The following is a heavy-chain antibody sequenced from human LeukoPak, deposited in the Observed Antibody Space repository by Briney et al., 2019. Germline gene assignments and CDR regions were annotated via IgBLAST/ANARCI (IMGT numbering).Heavy chain of an antibody. V-gene: IGHV1-18*01. D-gene: IGHD3-22*01. CDR2: ISGYNGNT. J-gene: IGHJ3*02. CDR3: ARDSLQIYYDSSGYHLDAFDN. CDR1: GYTFTSYG. Sequence: ASVKVSCKPSGYTFTSYGISWVRQAPGQGLEWMGWISGYNGNTKYAQKLQGRVTMTTDTSTSTAYMELRSLRSDDTAVYYCARDSLQIYYDSSGYHLDAFDNWGHGTMVTVSS.